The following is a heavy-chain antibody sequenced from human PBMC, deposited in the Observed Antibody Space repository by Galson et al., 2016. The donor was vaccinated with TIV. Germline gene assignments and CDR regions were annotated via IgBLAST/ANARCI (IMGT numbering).Heavy chain of an antibody. D-gene: IGHD2/OR15-2a*01. V-gene: IGHV3-74*01. J-gene: IGHJ5*02. CDR2: ISYDGSDK. Sequence: SLRLSCAASGFTFGSYWMHWVRQAPGKGLMWVSRISYDGSDKIYPDSVKGRFTIARDNAKSTLYLEMNNLRAEDTAVYCCTRGGEYHCDLWGQGSLVTVSS. CDR3: TRGGEYHCDL. CDR1: GFTFGSYW.